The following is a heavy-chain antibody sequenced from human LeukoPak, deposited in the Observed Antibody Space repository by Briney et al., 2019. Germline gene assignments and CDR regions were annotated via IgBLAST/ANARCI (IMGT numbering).Heavy chain of an antibody. CDR1: GGSISSYY. CDR3: AKANDYGGNSIDAFDI. J-gene: IGHJ3*02. CDR2: ISGSGGIT. V-gene: IGHV3-23*01. D-gene: IGHD4-23*01. Sequence: ETLSLTCTVSGGSISSYYWSWIRQPPGKGLEWVSGISGSGGITYYADSVKGRFTISRDISKNTLYLQMNSLRAEDTALYYCAKANDYGGNSIDAFDIWGQGTMVTVSS.